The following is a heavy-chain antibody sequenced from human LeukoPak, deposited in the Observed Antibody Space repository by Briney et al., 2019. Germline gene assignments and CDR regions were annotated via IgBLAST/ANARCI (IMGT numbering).Heavy chain of an antibody. CDR1: GFPFIEYS. V-gene: IGHV3-48*01. CDR3: ARDHNSAFDN. Sequence: GGFLRLSCTASGFPFIEYSMNWVRQAPGKGLEWISYIGIDSGNTKYADSVRGRFTIAADKAKNSLYLQMNSLRVEDKAVYYCARDHNSAFDNWGQGTLVSVAS. CDR2: IGIDSGNT. D-gene: IGHD1-1*01. J-gene: IGHJ4*02.